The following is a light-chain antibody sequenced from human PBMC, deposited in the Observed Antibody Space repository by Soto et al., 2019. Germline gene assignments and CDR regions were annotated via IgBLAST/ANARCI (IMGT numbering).Light chain of an antibody. CDR3: QQYNTYTWT. J-gene: IGKJ1*01. CDR2: DAS. Sequence: DIQMTQSPSTLSASVGYRVTITCRASQSISRWLAWYQQKSGKDPKFLIYDASSLESGVQSRFSGSGSGTELNLNISTLQPDECATDYCQQYNTYTWTGGQGTKVDIK. CDR1: QSISRW. V-gene: IGKV1-5*01.